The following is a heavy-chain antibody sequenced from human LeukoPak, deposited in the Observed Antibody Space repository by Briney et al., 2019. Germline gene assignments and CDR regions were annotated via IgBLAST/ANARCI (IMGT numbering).Heavy chain of an antibody. D-gene: IGHD2-2*01. V-gene: IGHV3-30*02. CDR1: GFTFSSYG. J-gene: IGHJ3*02. CDR3: ARDYGLDCSSITCWEPFDI. Sequence: PGGSLRLSCAASGFTFSSYGMHWVRQAPGKGLEWVAFIRYDGSNKYYADSVRGRFTISRDNSKNTLYLQMNSLRAEDTAVYYCARDYGLDCSSITCWEPFDIWGQGTMVTVSS. CDR2: IRYDGSNK.